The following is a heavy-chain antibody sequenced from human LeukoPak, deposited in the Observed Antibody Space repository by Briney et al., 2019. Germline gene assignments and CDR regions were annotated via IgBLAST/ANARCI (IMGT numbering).Heavy chain of an antibody. J-gene: IGHJ4*02. CDR2: IWYDGSNE. CDR1: GFNFGTYS. V-gene: IGHV3-33*01. D-gene: IGHD2-8*01. CDR3: AREMAV. Sequence: GRSLRLSCAASGFNFGTYSMHWARQAPGKGLEWVAVIWYDGSNEDYVDSVKGRFTISRDNSKNTLYLQMNSLRAEDTAVYYCAREMAVWGQGALDTVSS.